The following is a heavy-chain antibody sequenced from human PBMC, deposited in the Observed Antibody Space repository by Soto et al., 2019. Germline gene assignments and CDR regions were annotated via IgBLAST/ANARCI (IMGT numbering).Heavy chain of an antibody. Sequence: QVQLVQSGAEVKKPGASVKVSCQASGYTFTSYGISWVRQAPGKGLEWMGWISAYNGNTNSAQKLQGRVTMTTDTSTSTAYLELRSRRSDDTAVCYCARDSGVYYDILTGYLNWFDPWGQVTLVTVSS. D-gene: IGHD3-9*01. CDR3: ARDSGVYYDILTGYLNWFDP. CDR2: ISAYNGNT. V-gene: IGHV1-18*01. CDR1: GYTFTSYG. J-gene: IGHJ5*02.